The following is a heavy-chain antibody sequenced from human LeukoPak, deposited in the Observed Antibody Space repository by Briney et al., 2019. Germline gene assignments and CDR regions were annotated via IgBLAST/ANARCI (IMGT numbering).Heavy chain of an antibody. V-gene: IGHV4-61*02. CDR3: ARGPTVSLRYVWGSSPYYFDY. CDR2: IYTSGST. J-gene: IGHJ4*02. D-gene: IGHD3-16*01. CDR1: GGSISSCSYY. Sequence: SETLSLTCTASGGSISSCSYYWSWIRQPAGKGLEWIGRIYTSGSTNYNPSLKSRVTISVDTSKNQFSLKLSSVTAADTAVYYCARGPTVSLRYVWGSSPYYFDYWGQGALVTVSS.